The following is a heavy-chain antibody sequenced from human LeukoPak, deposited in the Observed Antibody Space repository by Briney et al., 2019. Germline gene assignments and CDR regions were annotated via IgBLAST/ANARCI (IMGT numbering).Heavy chain of an antibody. Sequence: PSETLSLTCAVYGGSFSGYYWSWIRQPPGKGLEWIGEINHSGSTNYNPSLKSRVTISVDTSKNQFSLKLSSVTAADTAVYYCAILIRVTMVRGVTVPYWGQGTLVTVSS. CDR3: AILIRVTMVRGVTVPY. CDR1: GGSFSGYY. V-gene: IGHV4-34*01. D-gene: IGHD3-10*01. J-gene: IGHJ4*02. CDR2: INHSGST.